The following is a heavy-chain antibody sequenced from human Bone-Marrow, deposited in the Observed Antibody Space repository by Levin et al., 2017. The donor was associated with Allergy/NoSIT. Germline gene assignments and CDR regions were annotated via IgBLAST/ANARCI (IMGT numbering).Heavy chain of an antibody. D-gene: IGHD5-24*01. CDR2: INYSGGKT. V-gene: IGHV3-23*01. CDR3: AKHSGFTYGYNDAFDV. CDR1: GFTFRNFA. J-gene: IGHJ3*01. Sequence: GGSLRLSCAASGFTFRNFAMTWVRQAPGMGLEWVSAINYSGGKTYYADSVKGRFTLSRDNSKNTLFLEMNNLRVGDTALYYCAKHSGFTYGYNDAFDVWGQGAMVTVSS.